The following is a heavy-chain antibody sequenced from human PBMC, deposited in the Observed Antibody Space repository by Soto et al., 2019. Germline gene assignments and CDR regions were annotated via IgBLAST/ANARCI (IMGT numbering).Heavy chain of an antibody. V-gene: IGHV3-23*01. Sequence: GGSLRLSCAACGLTLSSYAMGWFRQVPGKGLEWVSSLSGSGRRTYYADSVKGRFTITRDNSNNTVLLQMNNLRAEDTAVYYCAKDKRRSGTSCHEVYYYMDVGGKGTTVT. J-gene: IGHJ6*03. CDR1: GLTLSSYA. D-gene: IGHD2-2*01. CDR2: LSGSGRRT. CDR3: AKDKRRSGTSCHEVYYYMDV.